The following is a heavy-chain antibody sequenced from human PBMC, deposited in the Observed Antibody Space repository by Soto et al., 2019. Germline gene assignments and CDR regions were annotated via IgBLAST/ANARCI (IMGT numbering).Heavy chain of an antibody. Sequence: QVQLVRSGAEVKKPGSSVKVSCKASGGTFSSYAISWVRQAPGQGLEWMGGIIPIFGTANYAQKFQGRVTITADKSTSTAYMELSSLRSEDTAVYYCARDRVIVVVPAAIPNYYYYGMDVWGQGTTVTVSS. D-gene: IGHD2-2*02. V-gene: IGHV1-69*06. J-gene: IGHJ6*02. CDR3: ARDRVIVVVPAAIPNYYYYGMDV. CDR2: IIPIFGTA. CDR1: GGTFSSYA.